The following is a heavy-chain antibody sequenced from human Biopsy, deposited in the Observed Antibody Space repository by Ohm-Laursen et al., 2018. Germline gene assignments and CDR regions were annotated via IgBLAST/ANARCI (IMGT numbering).Heavy chain of an antibody. Sequence: SETLSLTCTVSGGSITADFWTWIRQTPGERLEWIGYRFHSGSPMYNPSLKSRVTISVDTTKSRFPLTLTSVTAADTAVYYCVRLNRRGNIIFFDYWGRGTLVTVSS. CDR3: VRLNRRGNIIFFDY. CDR2: RFHSGSP. CDR1: GGSITADF. J-gene: IGHJ4*02. V-gene: IGHV4-59*08. D-gene: IGHD3/OR15-3a*01.